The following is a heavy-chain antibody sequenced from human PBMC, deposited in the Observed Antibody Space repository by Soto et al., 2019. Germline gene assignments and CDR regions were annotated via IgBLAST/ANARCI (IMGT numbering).Heavy chain of an antibody. CDR3: ARDIDWNLDF. V-gene: IGHV1-18*01. D-gene: IGHD1-1*01. Sequence: QVQVVQSGDEVKKPGASVRVSCKTSGYTFTSYGISWVRQAPGQGLEWVGWSYSRKTNYAQKFQGRVTMTAETSTSTAYRELTSIRSDDTAVYYCARDIDWNLDFWGKGTQVTVSS. J-gene: IGHJ4*02. CDR2: SYSRKT. CDR1: GYTFTSYG.